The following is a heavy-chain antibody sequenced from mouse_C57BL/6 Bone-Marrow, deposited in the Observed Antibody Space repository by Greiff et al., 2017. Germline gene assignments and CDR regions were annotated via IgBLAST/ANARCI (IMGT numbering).Heavy chain of an antibody. CDR3: ARHRSYYAMDY. CDR2: ISSGGSYT. CDR1: GFTFSSYG. Sequence: EVNVVESGGDLVKPGGSLKLSCAASGFTFSSYGMSWVRQTPDKRLEWVATISSGGSYTYYPDSVKGRFTISRDKAKNTLYLQMSSLKSEDTAMYYCARHRSYYAMDYWGQGTSVTVSS. D-gene: IGHD1-1*01. J-gene: IGHJ4*01. V-gene: IGHV5-6*01.